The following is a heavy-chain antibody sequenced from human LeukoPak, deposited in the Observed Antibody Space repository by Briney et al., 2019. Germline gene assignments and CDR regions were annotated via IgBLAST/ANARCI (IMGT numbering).Heavy chain of an antibody. CDR2: VSYTGSA. D-gene: IGHD3-9*01. CDR3: ARGYDILTGYFLYPAFDY. CDR1: GGSVSSSSHY. Sequence: SETLSLTCTVSGGSVSSSSHYWSWFRQPPGKELEWLGYVSYTGSANYNPSLKSRVTISVDTSKNQFSLTVSSVTAADTAVYYCARGYDILTGYFLYPAFDYWGQGTLVTASS. J-gene: IGHJ4*02. V-gene: IGHV4-61*01.